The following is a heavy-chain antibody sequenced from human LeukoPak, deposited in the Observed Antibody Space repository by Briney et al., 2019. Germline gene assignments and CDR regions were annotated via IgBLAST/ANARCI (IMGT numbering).Heavy chain of an antibody. V-gene: IGHV4-59*08. D-gene: IGHD3-10*01. J-gene: IGHJ5*02. CDR2: IFYSGNT. Sequence: SSETLSLTCTVSGGSISSYYWSWIRQPPGKGLEWIGYIFYSGNTNYNASLKSRLTISVDTSKRQFFLNLKSVTAADTAVYYCARVDSARGQNWFDPWGPGTLVTVSS. CDR1: GGSISSYY. CDR3: ARVDSARGQNWFDP.